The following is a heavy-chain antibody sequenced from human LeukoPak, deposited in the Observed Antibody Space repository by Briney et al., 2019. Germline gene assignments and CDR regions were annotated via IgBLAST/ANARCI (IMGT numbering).Heavy chain of an antibody. Sequence: PSETLSLTCTVSGGSISSYYWSWIRQPPGKGLEWIGYIYSSGITNYNPSLKSRVTMSVDTSKNQFSLKLSSVTAADTAVYYCARYGGGRYYYYYHMDVWGKGTTVTVSS. CDR2: IYSSGIT. CDR1: GGSISSYY. CDR3: ARYGGGRYYYYYHMDV. D-gene: IGHD3-16*01. V-gene: IGHV4-59*01. J-gene: IGHJ6*03.